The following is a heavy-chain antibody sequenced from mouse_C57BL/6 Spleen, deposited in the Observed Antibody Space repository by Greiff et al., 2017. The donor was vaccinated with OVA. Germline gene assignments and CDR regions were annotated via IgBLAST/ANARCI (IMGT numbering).Heavy chain of an antibody. CDR1: GYSITSGYY. V-gene: IGHV3-6*01. CDR2: ISYDGSN. J-gene: IGHJ2*01. D-gene: IGHD1-1*01. CDR3: ARGLRYQLGFDY. Sequence: ESGPGLVKPSQSLSLTCSVTGYSITSGYYWNWIRQFPGNKLEWMGYISYDGSNNYNPSLKNRISITRDTSKNQFFLKLNSVTTEDTATYYCARGLRYQLGFDYWGQGTTLTVSS.